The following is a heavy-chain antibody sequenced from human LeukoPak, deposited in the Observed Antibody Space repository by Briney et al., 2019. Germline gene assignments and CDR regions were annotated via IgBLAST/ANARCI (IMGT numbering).Heavy chain of an antibody. CDR3: ARGYSSGLWDY. V-gene: IGHV4-61*01. CDR1: GGSISSSSYY. J-gene: IGHJ4*02. D-gene: IGHD6-19*01. Sequence: PSETLSLTCTVSGGSISSSSYYWSWIRQPPGKGLEWIGYIYYSGSTNYNPSLKSRVTISVDTSKNQFSLKLSSVTAADTAVHYCARGYSSGLWDYWGQGILVTVSS. CDR2: IYYSGST.